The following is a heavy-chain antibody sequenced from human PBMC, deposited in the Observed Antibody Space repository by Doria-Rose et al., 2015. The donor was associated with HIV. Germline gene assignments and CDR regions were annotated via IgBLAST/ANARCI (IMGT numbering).Heavy chain of an antibody. CDR2: ISSSSEYI. J-gene: IGHJ4*02. Sequence: NPGGSLRLSCAASVFTFSRYSMNWVRQAPGKGLEWVSSISSSSEYIYYVDSVQGRFTISRDNAKNSVYLQMNSLRTEDTAVYYCARDHYDSGGYYSDWGQGTLVTVSS. CDR3: ARDHYDSGGYYSD. V-gene: IGHV3-21*03. D-gene: IGHD3-22*01. CDR1: VFTFSRYS.